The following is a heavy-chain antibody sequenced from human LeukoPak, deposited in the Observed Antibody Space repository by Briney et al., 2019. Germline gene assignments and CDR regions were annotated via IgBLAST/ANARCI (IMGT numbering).Heavy chain of an antibody. J-gene: IGHJ4*02. CDR3: ARGSYYYDSSYFDY. V-gene: IGHV4-34*09. CDR1: GGSFSGYY. D-gene: IGHD3-22*01. CDR2: IYYSGST. Sequence: SETLSLTCAVYGGSFSGYYWSWIRQPPGKGLEWIGYIYYSGSTYYNPSLKSRVTISVDTSKNQFSLKLSSVTAADTAVYYCARGSYYYDSSYFDYWGQGTLVTVSS.